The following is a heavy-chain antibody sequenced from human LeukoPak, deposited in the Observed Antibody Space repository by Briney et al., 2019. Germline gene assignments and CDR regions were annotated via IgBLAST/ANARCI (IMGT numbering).Heavy chain of an antibody. J-gene: IGHJ5*02. CDR2: IIPIFGTA. CDR3: ASLYCSSTSCYRHWFDP. D-gene: IGHD2-2*01. CDR1: GGTFSSYA. Sequence: GASVKVSCKASGGTFSSYAISWVRQAPGQGLEWMGGIIPIFGTANYAQKFQGRVTITTDESTSTAYMELSSLRSEDTAVYYCASLYCSSTSCYRHWFDPWGQGTLVTVSS. V-gene: IGHV1-69*05.